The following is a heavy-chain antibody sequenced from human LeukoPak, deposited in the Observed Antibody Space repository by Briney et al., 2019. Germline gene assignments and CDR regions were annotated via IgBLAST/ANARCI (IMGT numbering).Heavy chain of an antibody. CDR2: ISYDGSNK. Sequence: PGGSLRLSCAASEFNFRKYGMHWVRQAPGKGLEWGALISYDGSNKYYADSVKGRFTISRDNSKNTLYLQMNSLRVEDTALYYCGRASGYDFNYYYYMDVWGKGTTVTVSS. D-gene: IGHD5-12*01. V-gene: IGHV3-30*03. CDR3: GRASGYDFNYYYYMDV. J-gene: IGHJ6*03. CDR1: EFNFRKYG.